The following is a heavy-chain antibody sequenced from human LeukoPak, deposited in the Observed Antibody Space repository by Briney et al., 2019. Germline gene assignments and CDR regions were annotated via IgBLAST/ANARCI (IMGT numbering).Heavy chain of an antibody. CDR3: TRVVVRGVIFDY. CDR2: IRSKAYGGTT. J-gene: IGHJ4*02. D-gene: IGHD3-10*01. V-gene: IGHV3-49*04. CDR1: GFTFGGYA. Sequence: PGGSLRLSCTASGFTFGGYAMSWVRQAPGKGLEWVGFIRSKAYGGTTEYAASVKGRFTISRDDSKSIAYLQMNSLKTEDTAVYYCTRVVVRGVIFDYWGQGTLVTVSS.